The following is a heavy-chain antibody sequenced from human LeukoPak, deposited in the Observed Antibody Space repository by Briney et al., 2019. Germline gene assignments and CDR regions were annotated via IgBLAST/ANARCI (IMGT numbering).Heavy chain of an antibody. CDR3: ARECRGYYDSSASYAFDI. J-gene: IGHJ3*02. CDR2: ISSSSSYI. D-gene: IGHD3-22*01. V-gene: IGHV3-21*01. Sequence: GGCLRLSCAASGFTFSSYSMNWVRQAPGKGLEWVSSISSSSSYIYYADSVKGRFTISRDNAKNSLYLQMNSLRAEDTAVYYCARECRGYYDSSASYAFDIWGQGTMVTVSS. CDR1: GFTFSSYS.